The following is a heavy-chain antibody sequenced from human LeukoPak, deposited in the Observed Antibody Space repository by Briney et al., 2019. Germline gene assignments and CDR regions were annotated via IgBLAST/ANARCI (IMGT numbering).Heavy chain of an antibody. J-gene: IGHJ4*02. D-gene: IGHD3-22*01. Sequence: SVKVSCKASGGTFSSYAISWVRQAPGQGLEWMGRIIPILGIANYAQKFQGRVTITADKSTSTAYMELSSLRSEDTAVYYCAISYYYDSSGYYWAEKYYFDYWGQGTLVTVSS. CDR1: GGTFSSYA. CDR3: AISYYYDSSGYYWAEKYYFDY. CDR2: IIPILGIA. V-gene: IGHV1-69*04.